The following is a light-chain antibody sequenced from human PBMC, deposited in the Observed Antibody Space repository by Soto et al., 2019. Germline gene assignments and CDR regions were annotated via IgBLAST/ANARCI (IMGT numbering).Light chain of an antibody. Sequence: EIVMTQSPATLSVSPGERATLSCRASQSVSSNLAWYQHKPGQAPRLLIYGASTRATGIPARFSGSGSGTEFTLTFSSLQSEDFAVYYCQQYNNWPPWTFGQGTKVEIK. V-gene: IGKV3-15*01. CDR1: QSVSSN. J-gene: IGKJ1*01. CDR2: GAS. CDR3: QQYNNWPPWT.